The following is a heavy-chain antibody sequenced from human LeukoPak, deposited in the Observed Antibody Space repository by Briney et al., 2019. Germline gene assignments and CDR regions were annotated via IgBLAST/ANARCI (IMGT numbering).Heavy chain of an antibody. CDR1: GFTFSSYA. V-gene: IGHV3-23*01. CDR2: ISGSGGST. CDR3: AKEPTYYDFWSGYVSEYYFDY. D-gene: IGHD3-3*01. J-gene: IGHJ4*02. Sequence: GGSLRLSCAASGFTFSSYAMGWVRQAPGKGLEWVSAISGSGGSTYYADSVKGRFTISRDNSKNTLYLQMNSLRAEDTAVYYCAKEPTYYDFWSGYVSEYYFDYWGQGTLVTVSS.